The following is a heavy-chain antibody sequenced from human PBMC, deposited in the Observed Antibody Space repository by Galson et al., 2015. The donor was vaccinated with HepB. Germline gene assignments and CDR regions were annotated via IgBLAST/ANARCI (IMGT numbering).Heavy chain of an antibody. J-gene: IGHJ4*02. Sequence: VKPTQTLTLTCTFSGFSLTTYGVAVGWIRQSPGKALEWPALIYWDDDKRYNPSLRSRLTVTKDTSKSQVALTMTDMDPMDTATYYCAHRWGDYGPFDYWGQGALVTVSS. D-gene: IGHD4-17*01. CDR1: GFSLTTYGVA. CDR2: IYWDDDK. V-gene: IGHV2-5*02. CDR3: AHRWGDYGPFDY.